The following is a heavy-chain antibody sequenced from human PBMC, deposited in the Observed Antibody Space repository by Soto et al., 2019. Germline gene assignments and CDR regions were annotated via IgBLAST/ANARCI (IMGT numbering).Heavy chain of an antibody. CDR3: ARQLRGITMVRGVTHHYYYCMDV. CDR2: IYPGDSDT. D-gene: IGHD3-10*01. CDR1: VNSVYNW. Sequence: GESLKISGKGLVNSVYNWIGWVRQMPGKGLEWMGIIYPGDSDTRYSPSFQGQVTISADKSISTAYLQWSSLKASDTAMYYCARQLRGITMVRGVTHHYYYCMDVWGQGTTVTVS. V-gene: IGHV5-51*01. J-gene: IGHJ6*02.